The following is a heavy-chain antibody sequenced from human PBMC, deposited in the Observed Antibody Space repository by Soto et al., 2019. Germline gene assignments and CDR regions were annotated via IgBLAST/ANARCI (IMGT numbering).Heavy chain of an antibody. J-gene: IGHJ5*02. V-gene: IGHV1-69*06. CDR3: ARDRAVDIGVITGNWFDP. CDR1: GGIFNSYG. D-gene: IGHD5-12*01. Sequence: QVQLVQSGAEVKKPGSSVKLSCKASGGIFNSYGFAWVRQAPGQGPEWMGGIVPLFGTADYAQKFKGRVTITADTSTTTVYMELTSLTSEDTAVYFCARDRAVDIGVITGNWFDPWGQGTQVIVSS. CDR2: IVPLFGTA.